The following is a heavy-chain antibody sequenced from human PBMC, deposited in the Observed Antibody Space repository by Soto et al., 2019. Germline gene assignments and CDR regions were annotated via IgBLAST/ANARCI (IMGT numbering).Heavy chain of an antibody. D-gene: IGHD3-3*01. J-gene: IGHJ5*01. CDR2: IDPGDSYT. CDR3: ARHETPLRYDFRTSSIDS. V-gene: IGHV5-10-1*01. CDR1: GYSFTSHW. Sequence: GESLKISCKGSGYSFTSHWISWVRQMPGKGLEWMGRIDPGDSYTNYSPSFQGHVTISADKSISTAYLQWSGLKTSDTALYYCARHETPLRYDFRTSSIDSWGHGTLVTVSS.